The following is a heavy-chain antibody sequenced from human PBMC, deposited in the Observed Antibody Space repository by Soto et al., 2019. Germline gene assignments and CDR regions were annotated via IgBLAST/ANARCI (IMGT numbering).Heavy chain of an antibody. CDR3: ARSSSSWYNWFDY. J-gene: IGHJ4*02. V-gene: IGHV4-34*01. Sequence: SETLSLTCTVSGGSISSYYWSWIRQPPGKGLEWIGEINHSGSTNYNPSLKSRVTISVDTSKNQFSLKLSSVTAADTAVYYCARSSSSWYNWFDYWGQGTLVTVSS. CDR1: GGSISSYY. CDR2: INHSGST. D-gene: IGHD6-13*01.